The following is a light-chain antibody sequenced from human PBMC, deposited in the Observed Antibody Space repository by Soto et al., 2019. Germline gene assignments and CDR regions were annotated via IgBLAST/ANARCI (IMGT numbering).Light chain of an antibody. CDR2: AAS. J-gene: IGKJ1*01. CDR1: QSINTY. V-gene: IGKV1-39*01. CDR3: QQSYSSPRS. Sequence: DIQMTQSPSSLSASVGDGVTIACRPSQSINTYLNWYQQRPGKAPRLLIYAASNLQSGVPLRFSGSGSGTDFTLTISSLQPEDYATYSCQQSYSSPRSFGQGTKVESK.